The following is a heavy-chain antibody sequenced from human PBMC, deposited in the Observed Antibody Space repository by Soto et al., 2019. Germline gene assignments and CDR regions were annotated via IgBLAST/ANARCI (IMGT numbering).Heavy chain of an antibody. J-gene: IGHJ6*02. Sequence: QVQLVESGGGVVQPGRSLRLSCAASGFTFSSYGMHWVRQAPGKGLEWVAVISYDGSNKYYADSVKGRFTISRDNSKNTLYLQMNSLRAEDTAVYYCAKVAYVYLGYNYGDYLGYYYGMDVWGQGTTVTVSS. V-gene: IGHV3-30*18. CDR1: GFTFSSYG. CDR3: AKVAYVYLGYNYGDYLGYYYGMDV. CDR2: ISYDGSNK. D-gene: IGHD4-17*01.